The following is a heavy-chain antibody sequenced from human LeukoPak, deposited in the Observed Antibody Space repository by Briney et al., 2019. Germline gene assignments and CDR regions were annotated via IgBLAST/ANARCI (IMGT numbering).Heavy chain of an antibody. Sequence: ASVKVSCKASGYTFRNNGISWVRQAPGQGLEWMGWIRVDSGHTNYAQKFQGRVTMTRDTFTRTVYMELRSLTSDDTAVYHCARDRSNSDYWGQGTLVTVSS. D-gene: IGHD1-26*01. V-gene: IGHV1-18*01. CDR2: IRVDSGHT. CDR1: GYTFRNNG. J-gene: IGHJ4*02. CDR3: ARDRSNSDY.